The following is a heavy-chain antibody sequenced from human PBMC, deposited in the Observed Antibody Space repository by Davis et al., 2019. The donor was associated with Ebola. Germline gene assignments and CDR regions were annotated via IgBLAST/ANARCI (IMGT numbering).Heavy chain of an antibody. J-gene: IGHJ4*02. D-gene: IGHD3-10*01. CDR1: GYTFTSYG. V-gene: IGHV1-69*13. CDR2: IIPIFGTA. CDR3: AREWFRESLFDY. Sequence: SVKVSCKASGYTFTSYGISWVRQAPGQGLEWMGGIIPIFGTANYAQKFQGRVTITADESTSTAYMELSSLRSEDTAVYYCAREWFRESLFDYWGQGTLVTVSS.